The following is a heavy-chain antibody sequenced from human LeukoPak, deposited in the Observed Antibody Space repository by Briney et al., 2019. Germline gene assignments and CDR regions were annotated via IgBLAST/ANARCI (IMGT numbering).Heavy chain of an antibody. D-gene: IGHD6-19*01. CDR3: AKDQYSSGWFNYYYYYMDV. CDR2: ISYDTTYK. Sequence: PGGSLRLSCAASGFTFNTYSMTWVRQAPGKGLHWVSSISYDTTYKYYADSVKGRFTISRDNARDSLYLQMNSLRPEDTAVYYCAKDQYSSGWFNYYYYYMDVWGKGTTVTVSS. V-gene: IGHV3-21*01. J-gene: IGHJ6*03. CDR1: GFTFNTYS.